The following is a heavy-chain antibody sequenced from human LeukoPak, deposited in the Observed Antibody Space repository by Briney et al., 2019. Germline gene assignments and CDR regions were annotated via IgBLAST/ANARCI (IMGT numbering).Heavy chain of an antibody. CDR2: ISGSGGST. Sequence: GGSLRLSCAASGFTFSSYAMSWVRQAPGKGLEWVSAISGSGGSTYYADSVKGRFTISRDNSKNTLYLQMNSLRAEDTAVYYCAKSLSGSYYSPGDAFDIWGQGTMVTVSS. V-gene: IGHV3-23*01. CDR1: GFTFSSYA. CDR3: AKSLSGSYYSPGDAFDI. J-gene: IGHJ3*02. D-gene: IGHD1-26*01.